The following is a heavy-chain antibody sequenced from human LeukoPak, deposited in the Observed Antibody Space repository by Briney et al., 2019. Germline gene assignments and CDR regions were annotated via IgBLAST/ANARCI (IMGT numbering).Heavy chain of an antibody. Sequence: PGGSLRLSCAASGFTFDDYAMHWVRQAPGKGLEWVSGISWNSGSIGYADSVKGRFTISRDNAKNSLYLQTNSLRAEDTALYYCATLAVAGAHNWFDPWGQGTLVTVSS. CDR1: GFTFDDYA. J-gene: IGHJ5*02. D-gene: IGHD6-19*01. CDR3: ATLAVAGAHNWFDP. V-gene: IGHV3-9*01. CDR2: ISWNSGSI.